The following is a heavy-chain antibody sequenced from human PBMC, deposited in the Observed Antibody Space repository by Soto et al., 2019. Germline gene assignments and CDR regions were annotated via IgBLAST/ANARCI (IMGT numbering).Heavy chain of an antibody. D-gene: IGHD3-22*01. V-gene: IGHV4-34*01. CDR1: GGSFSGYY. CDR2: INHDGST. J-gene: IGHJ4*02. CDR3: GSGVYYFDSNGNVFYY. Sequence: SETLSLTCAAYGGSFSGYYWSWIRQPPGKGLEWIGEINHDGSTNYNPSLKSRVTISVDTSKNQFSLQLSSVTAADTAVYYCGSGVYYFDSNGNVFYYWGQGTLVTVSS.